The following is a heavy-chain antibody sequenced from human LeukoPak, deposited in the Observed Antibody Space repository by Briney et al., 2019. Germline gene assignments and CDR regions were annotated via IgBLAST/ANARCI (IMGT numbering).Heavy chain of an antibody. CDR1: GYTFTCYY. Sequence: GASVKVSCKASGYTFTCYYMHWVRQAPGQGLEWMGWINPNSGGTNYAQKFQGRVTMTRDTSISTAYMELSRLRSDDTAVYYCARARENRQWLTTWGQGTLVTVSS. V-gene: IGHV1-2*02. D-gene: IGHD6-19*01. CDR2: INPNSGGT. CDR3: ARARENRQWLTT. J-gene: IGHJ4*02.